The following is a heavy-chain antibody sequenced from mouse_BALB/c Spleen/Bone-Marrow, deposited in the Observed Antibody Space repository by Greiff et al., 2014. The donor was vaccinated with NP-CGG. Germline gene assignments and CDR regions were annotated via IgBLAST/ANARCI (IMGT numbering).Heavy chain of an antibody. V-gene: IGHV1-18*01. CDR2: INPNIGGT. CDR3: ARGRFAY. J-gene: IGHJ3*01. CDR1: GYTFTEYT. Sequence: SGPELVKPGASVKISCKTSGYTFTEYTIHWVKQSHGKSLEWIGNINPNIGGTTYNQKFKGKATLTVDMSSSTAYLDLRSLTSEDSAVYYCARGRFAYWGQGTLVTVSA.